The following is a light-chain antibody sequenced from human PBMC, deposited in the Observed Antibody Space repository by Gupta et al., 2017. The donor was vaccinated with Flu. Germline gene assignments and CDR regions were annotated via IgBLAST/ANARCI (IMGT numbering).Light chain of an antibody. V-gene: IGLV6-57*01. J-gene: IGLJ2*01. Sequence: NFMLTQPHSVSGSPGKTVTISCTHSSGSIATNYGKWYQQRPGSSPTTVSHVDNQILSGVPDRFSGFIDSAANYASPHTMVLKTEEEADDYWQYYDTINGDVVFGGGTKLTVL. CDR1: SGSIATNY. CDR2: VDN. CDR3: QYYDTINGDVV.